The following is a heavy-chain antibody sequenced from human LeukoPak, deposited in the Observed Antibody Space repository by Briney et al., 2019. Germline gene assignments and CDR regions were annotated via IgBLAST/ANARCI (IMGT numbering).Heavy chain of an antibody. Sequence: GSLRLSCAASGFTVSSNYMSWVRQAPGKGLEWVSVIYSGGSTYYADSVKGRFTISRDNSKNTLYLQMNSLRAEDTAVYYCARDYYDSSGPGYWGQGTLVTVSS. J-gene: IGHJ4*02. CDR1: GFTVSSNY. D-gene: IGHD3-22*01. CDR3: ARDYYDSSGPGY. V-gene: IGHV3-66*01. CDR2: IYSGGST.